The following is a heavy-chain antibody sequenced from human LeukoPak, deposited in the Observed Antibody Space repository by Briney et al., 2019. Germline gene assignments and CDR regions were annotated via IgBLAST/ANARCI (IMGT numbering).Heavy chain of an antibody. Sequence: SETLSLTCTVSGGSISSSSYYWSWIRQPPGKGLEWIESIYYSGSTYYNPSLKSRVTISVDTSKNQFSLKLSSVTAAGTAVYYCARHSSGLECLLPFDYWGQGTLVTVSS. V-gene: IGHV4-39*01. CDR3: ARHSSGLECLLPFDY. CDR2: IYYSGST. J-gene: IGHJ4*02. D-gene: IGHD3-3*01. CDR1: GGSISSSSYY.